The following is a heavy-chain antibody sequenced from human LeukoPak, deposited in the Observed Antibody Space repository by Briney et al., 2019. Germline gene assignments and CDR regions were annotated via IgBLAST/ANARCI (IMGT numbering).Heavy chain of an antibody. D-gene: IGHD3-16*01. CDR3: ARWAYSYDALDI. Sequence: QSGGSLRLSCVASGFTFNKFIMHWVRQAPGKGLEWVAVISFEESSYHYADSVRGRFTISRDKSKNTLYLQMNSLRVEDTAVYYCARWAYSYDALDIWGQGTMVTVSS. J-gene: IGHJ3*02. V-gene: IGHV3-30*04. CDR1: GFTFNKFI. CDR2: ISFEESSY.